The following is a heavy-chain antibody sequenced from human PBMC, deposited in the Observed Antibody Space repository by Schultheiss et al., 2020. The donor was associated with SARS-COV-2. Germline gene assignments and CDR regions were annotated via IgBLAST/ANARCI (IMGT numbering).Heavy chain of an antibody. V-gene: IGHV4-34*01. D-gene: IGHD3-3*01. CDR2: INHSGST. J-gene: IGHJ6*03. CDR3: ARGVGPLRFLEWYTSYYYYMDV. Sequence: GSLRLSCAVYGGSISGYYWTWIRQPPGKGLEWIGEINHSGSTYYNPSLKSRVTISVDTSKNQFSLKLSSVTAEDTAVYYCARGVGPLRFLEWYTSYYYYMDVWGKGTTVTVSS. CDR1: GGSISGYY.